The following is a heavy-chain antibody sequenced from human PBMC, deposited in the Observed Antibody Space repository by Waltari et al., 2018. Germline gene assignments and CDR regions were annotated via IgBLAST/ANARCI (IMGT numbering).Heavy chain of an antibody. CDR1: GYTFIDYY. CDR2: FDPENGET. J-gene: IGHJ3*01. CDR3: AFRVAFVV. Sequence: EVQLVQSGAELKKPGATAKVPCKTSGYTFIDYYIHWVQQSLGKGIKWMGHFDPENGETIYAEKFRGRVTITADTSTDTVYIELSSLRSDDTAVYYCAFRVAFVVWGQGTMVTVSS. V-gene: IGHV1-69-2*01.